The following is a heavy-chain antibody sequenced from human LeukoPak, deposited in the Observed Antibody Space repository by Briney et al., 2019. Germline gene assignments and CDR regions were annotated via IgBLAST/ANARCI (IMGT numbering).Heavy chain of an antibody. J-gene: IGHJ5*02. V-gene: IGHV4-59*01. Sequence: PSETLSLTCTVSGGSISSYYWSWIRQPPGKGLEWIGYIYYSGSTNYNPSLKSRVTISVDTSKNQFSLKLSSVTAADTAVYYCARGHYYGSSFDPWGQGTLVTVSS. CDR3: ARGHYYGSSFDP. CDR1: GGSISSYY. D-gene: IGHD3-10*01. CDR2: IYYSGST.